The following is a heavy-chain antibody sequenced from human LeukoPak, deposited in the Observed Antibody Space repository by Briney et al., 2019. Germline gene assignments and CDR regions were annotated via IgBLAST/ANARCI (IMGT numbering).Heavy chain of an antibody. V-gene: IGHV3-23*01. CDR3: AKDNPYCSSPSCYFDY. D-gene: IGHD2-2*01. CDR2: ISGSGGTT. J-gene: IGHJ4*02. CDR1: GFTFSSYV. Sequence: GGSLRLSCAASGFTFSSYVMSWVRQAPGKGLEWVSAISGSGGTTYYADSVKGRFTISRDNSKNTLYLQMNSLRAEDTPVYYCAKDNPYCSSPSCYFDYWGQGTLVTVSS.